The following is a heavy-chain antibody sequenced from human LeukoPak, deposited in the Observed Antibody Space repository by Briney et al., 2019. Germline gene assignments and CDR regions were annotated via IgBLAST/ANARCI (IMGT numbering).Heavy chain of an antibody. CDR1: GFTVSSNY. Sequence: GGSLRLSCAASGFTVSSNYMSWVRQAPGKGLEWVSVIYSGGSTYYADSVKGRFTISRDNSKNSLYLQMNSLRTEDTALYYCAKGTVVVIGPLDYWGQGTLVTVSS. CDR2: IYSGGST. CDR3: AKGTVVVIGPLDY. D-gene: IGHD3-22*01. V-gene: IGHV3-53*05. J-gene: IGHJ4*02.